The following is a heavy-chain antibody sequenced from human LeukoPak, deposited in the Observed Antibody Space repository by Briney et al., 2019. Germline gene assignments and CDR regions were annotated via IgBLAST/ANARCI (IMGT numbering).Heavy chain of an antibody. CDR1: GFTFDDYA. Sequence: GGSLRLSCAASGFTFDDYAMHWVRQAPGKGLEWVSGISWNSGSIGYADSVKGRFTISRDNAKNPLHLQMNSLRAEDTALYYCAKDIGPGYSSSWYLDYWGQGTLVTVSS. J-gene: IGHJ4*02. D-gene: IGHD6-13*01. V-gene: IGHV3-9*01. CDR3: AKDIGPGYSSSWYLDY. CDR2: ISWNSGSI.